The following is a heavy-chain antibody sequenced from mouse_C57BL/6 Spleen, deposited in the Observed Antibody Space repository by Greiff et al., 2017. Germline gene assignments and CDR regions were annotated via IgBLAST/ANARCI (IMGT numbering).Heavy chain of an antibody. CDR3: ARSPIYYDYDEGRFPWFAY. D-gene: IGHD2-4*01. J-gene: IGHJ3*01. CDR2: INPNYGTT. CDR1: GYSFTDYN. Sequence: QLQESGPELVKPGASVKISCKASGYSFTDYNMNWVKQSNGKSLEWIGVINPNYGTTSYNQKFKGKATLTVDQSSSTAYMQLNSLTSEDSAVYYCARSPIYYDYDEGRFPWFAYWGQGTLVTVSA. V-gene: IGHV1-39*01.